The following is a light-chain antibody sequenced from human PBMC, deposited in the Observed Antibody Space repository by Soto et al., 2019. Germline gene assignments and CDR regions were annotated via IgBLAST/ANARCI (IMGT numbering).Light chain of an antibody. CDR3: QQYNEWPRGT. J-gene: IGKJ1*01. CDR1: QSININ. CDR2: GAS. V-gene: IGKV3-15*01. Sequence: EILMTQSPATLSVSPGERATLSCRASQSININLAWYQQKPGQAPRLLIYGASTRATGIPARFSGSGSGTEFTLTISSLQSEDFAVYYCQQYNEWPRGTFGKGTKVEIK.